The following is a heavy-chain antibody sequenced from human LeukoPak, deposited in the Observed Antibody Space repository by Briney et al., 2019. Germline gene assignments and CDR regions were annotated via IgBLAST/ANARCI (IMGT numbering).Heavy chain of an antibody. CDR1: GDSISSYF. CDR2: IYDSGST. V-gene: IGHV4-59*01. D-gene: IGHD2-8*01. CDR3: ARGRLTREMLPLGY. Sequence: SETLSLTCTVSGDSISSYFRTWIRQPPGKGLEWIGYIYDSGSTNYNPSLKSRVTISIDTSKKQFSLKLRSVTAADTAVYYCARGRLTREMLPLGYWGQGALVTVTS. J-gene: IGHJ4*02.